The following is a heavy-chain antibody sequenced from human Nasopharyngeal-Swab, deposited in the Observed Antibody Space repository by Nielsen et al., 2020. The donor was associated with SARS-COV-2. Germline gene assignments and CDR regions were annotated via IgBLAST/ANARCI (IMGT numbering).Heavy chain of an antibody. D-gene: IGHD2-2*01. CDR1: GFTFDDYA. J-gene: IGHJ6*03. CDR3: AKEALPSSYYYYYMDV. Sequence: SLKISCAASGFTFDDYAMHWVRQAPGKGLEWVSGISWNSGSIGYADSVKGRFTISRDNAKNSLYLQMNSLRAEDTALYYCAKEALPSSYYYYYMDVRGKGTTVTVSS. V-gene: IGHV3-9*01. CDR2: ISWNSGSI.